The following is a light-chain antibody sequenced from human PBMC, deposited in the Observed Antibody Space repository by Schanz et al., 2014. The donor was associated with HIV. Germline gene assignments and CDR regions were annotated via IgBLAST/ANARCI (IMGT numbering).Light chain of an antibody. CDR1: SMAFSSSNF. J-gene: IGLJ1*01. CDR3: SSYTSSTTYV. Sequence: QSALTQPTSVSGSPGQSITISCTGASMAFSSSNFVSWYQQHPGEAPRLIIYDVTSRPSGVSARFSASKTGETASLTISGLQAEDEADYYCSSYTSSTTYVFGTGTKLTVL. CDR2: DVT. V-gene: IGLV2-14*03.